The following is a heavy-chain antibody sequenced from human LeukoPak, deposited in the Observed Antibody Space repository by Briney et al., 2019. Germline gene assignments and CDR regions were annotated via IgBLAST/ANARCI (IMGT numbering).Heavy chain of an antibody. Sequence: GGSLRLSCAASGFTFSSYWMHWVRHAPGKGLVWVSRINSDGSSTSYADSVKGRFTISRDNAKNTLYLQMNSLRAEDTAVYYCARVQGEMATIGGVFDYWGQGTLVTVSS. V-gene: IGHV3-74*01. J-gene: IGHJ4*02. CDR2: INSDGSST. D-gene: IGHD5-24*01. CDR3: ARVQGEMATIGGVFDY. CDR1: GFTFSSYW.